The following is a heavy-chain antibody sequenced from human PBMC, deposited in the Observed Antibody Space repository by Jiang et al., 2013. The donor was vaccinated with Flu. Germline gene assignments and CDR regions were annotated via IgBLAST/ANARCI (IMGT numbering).Heavy chain of an antibody. CDR3: ARDFFRNAVAGTLFDY. CDR1: GFTFSSYW. CDR2: IKQDGSEK. V-gene: IGHV3-7*01. Sequence: SCAASGFTFSSYWMSWVRQAPGKGLEWVANIKQDGSEKYYVDSVKGRFTISRDNAKNSLYLQMNSLRAEDTAVYYCARDFFRNAVAGTLFDYWGQGTLVTVSS. D-gene: IGHD6-19*01. J-gene: IGHJ4*02.